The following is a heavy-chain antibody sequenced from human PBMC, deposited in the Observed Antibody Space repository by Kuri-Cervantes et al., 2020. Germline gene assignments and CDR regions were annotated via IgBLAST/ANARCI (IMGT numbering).Heavy chain of an antibody. CDR2: IKQDGSEK. CDR3: ARDRDDFWSGYSPSFDY. V-gene: IGHV3-7*03. CDR1: GFTFSRYW. Sequence: GESLKISCAASGFTFSRYWMSWVRQAPGKGLEWVANIKQDGSEKYYVDSVKGRLTISRDNAKNSLYLQMNSLRAEDTAVYYCARDRDDFWSGYSPSFDYWGQGTLVTVSS. D-gene: IGHD3-3*01. J-gene: IGHJ4*02.